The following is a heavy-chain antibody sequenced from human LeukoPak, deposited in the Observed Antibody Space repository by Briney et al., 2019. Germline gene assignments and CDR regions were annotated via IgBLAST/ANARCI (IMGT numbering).Heavy chain of an antibody. V-gene: IGHV3-30*02. D-gene: IGHD2-15*01. J-gene: IGHJ5*02. CDR2: IRYDGSNK. CDR3: AKPVVAAHTAYNWFDP. CDR1: GFTFSSYG. Sequence: GGSLRLSCAASGFTFSSYGMHWVRQAPGKGLEWVAFIRYDGSNKYYADSVKGRFTISRDNSKNTLYLQMNSLRAEDTAVYYCAKPVVAAHTAYNWFDPWGQGTLVTVSS.